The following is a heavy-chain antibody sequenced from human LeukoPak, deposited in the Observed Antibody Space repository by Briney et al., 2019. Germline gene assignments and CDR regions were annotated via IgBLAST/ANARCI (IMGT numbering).Heavy chain of an antibody. CDR1: GFTFSSYA. CDR3: AKDLASGQWLGNYYYYYYMDV. D-gene: IGHD6-19*01. V-gene: IGHV3-23*01. J-gene: IGHJ6*03. CDR2: ISGSGGST. Sequence: PGGSLRLSCAASGFTFSSYAMSWVRQAPGKGLEWVSAISGSGGSTYYADSVKGRFTISRDNSKNTLYLQMNSLRAEDTAVYYCAKDLASGQWLGNYYYYYYMDVWGKGTTVTVSS.